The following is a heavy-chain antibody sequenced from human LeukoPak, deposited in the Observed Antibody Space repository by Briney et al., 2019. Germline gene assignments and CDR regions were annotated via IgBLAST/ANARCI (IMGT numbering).Heavy chain of an antibody. D-gene: IGHD2-2*01. J-gene: IGHJ5*02. V-gene: IGHV1-46*01. Sequence: ASVKVSCKASGYTFPSYFMHWVRQAPGQGLEWMGIINPTGGSTTYAQKFQGRVTMTRDTSTSTVYMELSSLRSDDTAVYYCARAPQRIPAALNWFDPWGQGTLVTVSS. CDR1: GYTFPSYF. CDR3: ARAPQRIPAALNWFDP. CDR2: INPTGGST.